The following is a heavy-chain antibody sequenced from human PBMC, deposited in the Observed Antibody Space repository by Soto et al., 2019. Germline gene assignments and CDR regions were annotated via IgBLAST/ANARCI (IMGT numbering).Heavy chain of an antibody. Sequence: QVQLVQSGAEVRKPGSSVKVSCKAPGGTFSTYIISWVRQAPGQGLEWMGRIISIPDITNYAQKFQGRVTVTADRSTSTAYMELNSLKSEDTAVYYCARDRITTRGDAFDLWGQGTMVTVSS. J-gene: IGHJ3*01. D-gene: IGHD3-3*01. CDR2: IISIPDIT. CDR1: GGTFSTYI. CDR3: ARDRITTRGDAFDL. V-gene: IGHV1-69*08.